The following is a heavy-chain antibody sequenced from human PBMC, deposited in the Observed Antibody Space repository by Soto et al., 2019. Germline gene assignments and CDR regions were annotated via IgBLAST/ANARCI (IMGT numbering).Heavy chain of an antibody. CDR3: ATPCAGQLDYYGMDV. D-gene: IGHD6-6*01. CDR2: MNPNSGNT. V-gene: IGHV1-8*01. J-gene: IGHJ6*02. CDR1: GYTFTSYD. Sequence: ASVKVSCKASGYTFTSYDINWVRQATGQGLEWMGWMNPNSGNTGYAQKFQGRVTMTRNTSISTAYMELSSLRSEDTAVYCCATPCAGQLDYYGMDVWGQGTTVTVSS.